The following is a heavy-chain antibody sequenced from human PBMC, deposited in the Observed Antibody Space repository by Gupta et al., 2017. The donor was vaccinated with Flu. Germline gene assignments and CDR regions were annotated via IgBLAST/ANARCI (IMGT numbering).Heavy chain of an antibody. Sequence: QVQLQQWGAGLLKPSETLSLTCAVYGGSFSGYYWSWIRQPPGKGLEWIGEINHSGSTNYNPSLKSRVTISVDTSKNQFSLKLSSVTAADTAVYYCARRRPRWLQLADWYFDLWGRGTLVTVSS. D-gene: IGHD5-24*01. CDR1: GGSFSGYY. J-gene: IGHJ2*01. CDR2: INHSGST. V-gene: IGHV4-34*01. CDR3: ARRRPRWLQLADWYFDL.